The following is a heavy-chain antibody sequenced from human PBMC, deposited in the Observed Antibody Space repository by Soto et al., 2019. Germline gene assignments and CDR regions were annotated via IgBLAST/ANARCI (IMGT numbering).Heavy chain of an antibody. V-gene: IGHV4-30-4*08. CDR1: GSPLSSSGHY. J-gene: IGHJ6*02. Sequence: NPLETLSLTCTLSGSPLSSSGHYWSWIRQHAGKGLDWIGYIYYTGSTFNNPSLKSRVSISIDTSKTQFSLKLSSVPAADAAAYYCPITCFGAEPLYDYYSVDEWGQGTRVT. CDR3: PITCFGAEPLYDYYSVDE. CDR2: IYYTGST. D-gene: IGHD2-8*01.